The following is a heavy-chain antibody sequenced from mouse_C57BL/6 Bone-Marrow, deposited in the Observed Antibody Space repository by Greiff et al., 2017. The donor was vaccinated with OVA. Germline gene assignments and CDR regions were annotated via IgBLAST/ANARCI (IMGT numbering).Heavy chain of an antibody. V-gene: IGHV1-84*01. CDR1: GYTFTDYY. CDR3: ARGDWDCFDY. Sequence: QVQLQQSGPELVKPGASVKISCKASGYTFTDYYINWVKQRPGQGLEWIGWIYPGSGNTKYTEKFKGKATLTVDTSSSTAYMQLSRLTAEDAAVYFCARGDWDCFDYWGQGTTLTVSS. J-gene: IGHJ2*01. D-gene: IGHD4-1*01. CDR2: IYPGSGNT.